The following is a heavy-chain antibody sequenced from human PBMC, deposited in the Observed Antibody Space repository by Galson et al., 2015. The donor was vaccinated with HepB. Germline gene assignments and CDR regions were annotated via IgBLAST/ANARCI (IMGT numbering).Heavy chain of an antibody. J-gene: IGHJ4*02. CDR2: ISHSGST. V-gene: IGHV4-38-2*02. CDR3: ARDDYYASGGYYYDNY. D-gene: IGHD3-22*01. Sequence: ETLSLTCAVSGYSISSGYYWGWIRQPPGKGLEWIGSISHSGSTYYKPSLKSRVTISLDTSKNQFSLKLSSVTAADTAVYYCARDDYYASGGYYYDNYWGQGILVTVSS. CDR1: GYSISSGYY.